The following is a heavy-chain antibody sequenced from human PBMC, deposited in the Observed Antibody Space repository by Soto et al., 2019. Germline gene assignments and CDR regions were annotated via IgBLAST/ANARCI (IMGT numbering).Heavy chain of an antibody. CDR2: IYYSGST. J-gene: IGHJ4*02. D-gene: IGHD2-21*02. Sequence: QLQLQESGPGLVKPSETLSLTCTVSGGSISSSSYYWGWIRQPPGKGLEWIGSIYYSGSTYYNPSLKRRVTISVDTSKNQFYRKLSSVTAADTAVYYCASPYAYCGGDCYYDYWGQGTLVTVSS. V-gene: IGHV4-39*01. CDR3: ASPYAYCGGDCYYDY. CDR1: GGSISSSSYY.